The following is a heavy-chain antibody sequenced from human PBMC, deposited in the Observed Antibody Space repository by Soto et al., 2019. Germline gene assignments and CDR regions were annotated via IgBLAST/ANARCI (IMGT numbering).Heavy chain of an antibody. CDR3: ARDRPHIVVVPELGH. V-gene: IGHV3-21*01. J-gene: IGHJ4*02. CDR2: ISSSSSYI. Sequence: PGGSLRLSCAASGFTFSSYSMNWVRQAPGKGLEWVSSISSSSSYIYYADSVKGRFTISRDNAKNSLYLQMNSLRAEDTAVYYCARDRPHIVVVPELGHWGQGTQVTSPQ. D-gene: IGHD2-2*01. CDR1: GFTFSSYS.